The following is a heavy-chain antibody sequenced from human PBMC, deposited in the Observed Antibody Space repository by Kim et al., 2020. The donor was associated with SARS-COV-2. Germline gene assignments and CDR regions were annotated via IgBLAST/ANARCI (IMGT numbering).Heavy chain of an antibody. J-gene: IGHJ4*02. D-gene: IGHD2-21*01. Sequence: NYAPKFTGRVTVTRDTSINTAYMELTRLTSDDTAVYYCAREVQHSNSFDYWGQGTLVTVSS. CDR3: AREVQHSNSFDY. V-gene: IGHV1-2*02.